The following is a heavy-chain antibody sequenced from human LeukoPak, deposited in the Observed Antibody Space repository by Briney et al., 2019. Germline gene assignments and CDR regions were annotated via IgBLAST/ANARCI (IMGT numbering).Heavy chain of an antibody. CDR2: INPNGGGR. CDR3: ARVGYFYGSGSQTGGYLDY. CDR1: GYTFTGYY. J-gene: IGHJ4*02. V-gene: IGHV1-2*02. D-gene: IGHD3-10*01. Sequence: ASVKVSCKASGYTFTGYYLHWVRQAPGQGLEWMGWINPNGGGREYAQKFQGRVNMTRDTAISTAYMELSSLTFDDTAIYYCARVGYFYGSGSQTGGYLDYWGQGTLVTVSS.